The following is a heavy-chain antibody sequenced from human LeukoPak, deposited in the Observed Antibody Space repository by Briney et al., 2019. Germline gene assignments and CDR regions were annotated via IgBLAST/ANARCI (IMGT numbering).Heavy chain of an antibody. V-gene: IGHV3-23*01. J-gene: IGHJ4*02. CDR2: ISGSSTNT. CDR3: AKWTGPIFGKGGYFDY. CDR1: GFTFSSYA. D-gene: IGHD3-3*01. Sequence: PGGSLRLSCAVSGFTFSSYAMNWVRHAPGKGREWVSGISGSSTNTDYIDSVRGRSTVSRDNSKNTLYLQMSSLRDEDTAVYYCAKWTGPIFGKGGYFDYWGQGTLVTVSS.